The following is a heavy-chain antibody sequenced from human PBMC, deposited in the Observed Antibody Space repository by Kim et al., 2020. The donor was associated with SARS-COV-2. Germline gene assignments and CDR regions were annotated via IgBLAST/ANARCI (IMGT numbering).Heavy chain of an antibody. Sequence: GGSLRLSCAASGFTFSSYWMHWVRQAPGKGLEWVSRINSDGGTTSYADSVKRRFTISRDNAKSTLYLQMNSLRAEDTAVYYCASRLYTGTYYYFHYWGQGTLVTVSS. J-gene: IGHJ4*02. D-gene: IGHD1-26*01. CDR3: ASRLYTGTYYYFHY. CDR2: INSDGGTT. V-gene: IGHV3-74*01. CDR1: GFTFSSYW.